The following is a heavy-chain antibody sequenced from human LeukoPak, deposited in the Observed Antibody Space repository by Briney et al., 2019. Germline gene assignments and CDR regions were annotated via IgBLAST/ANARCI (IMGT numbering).Heavy chain of an antibody. CDR2: INHSGST. CDR3: ARDCSSTSCYKNYYYGMDV. J-gene: IGHJ6*02. CDR1: GFSLSTSGVG. Sequence: SGPTLVNPTQTLTLTCTFSGFSLSTSGVGVGWIRQPPGKGLEWIGEINHSGSTNYNPSLKSRVTISVDTSKNQFSLKLSSVTAADTAVYYCARDCSSTSCYKNYYYGMDVWGQGTTVTVSS. V-gene: IGHV4-39*07. D-gene: IGHD2-2*02.